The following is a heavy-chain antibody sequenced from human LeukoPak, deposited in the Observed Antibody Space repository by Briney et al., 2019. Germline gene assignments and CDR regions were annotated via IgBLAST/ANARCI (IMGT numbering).Heavy chain of an antibody. CDR2: IYTSGST. J-gene: IGHJ4*02. CDR1: GGSISSYY. D-gene: IGHD1-26*01. CDR3: ARVGWELHFDY. Sequence: SETLSLTCTVSGGSISSYYWSWIRQPAGEGLEWIGRIYTSGSTNYNPSLKSRVSMSVDRSKGQLSLELSSVTAADTGVHYCARVGWELHFDYWGQGTLVTVSS. V-gene: IGHV4-4*07.